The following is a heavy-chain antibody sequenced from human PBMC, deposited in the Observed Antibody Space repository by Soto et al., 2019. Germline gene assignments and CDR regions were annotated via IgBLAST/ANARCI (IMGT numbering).Heavy chain of an antibody. J-gene: IGHJ4*02. D-gene: IGHD2-2*01. CDR3: AKVQLPDIMGAPGY. Sequence: GGSLRLSCAASGFTFTSYGMSWYRQSPGKGLEWVSDISGSGDGTRYADSVKGRFAMSRDNSKSTVFLEMSSLRVEDTAVYYCAKVQLPDIMGAPGYWGQGTLVTVSS. CDR2: ISGSGDGT. V-gene: IGHV3-23*01. CDR1: GFTFTSYG.